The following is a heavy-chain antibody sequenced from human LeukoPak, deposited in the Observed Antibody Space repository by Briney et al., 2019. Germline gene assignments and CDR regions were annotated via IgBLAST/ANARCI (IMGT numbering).Heavy chain of an antibody. D-gene: IGHD4-17*01. CDR3: SKGTTDYDS. CDR2: ISADGTAT. Sequence: PGGSLRLSCAASGFTFESHAMNWLRQAPGRGLEWVSLISADGTATHYADSVTGPFTISRDNSKDTIFLQMSSLRAEDTALYYCSKGTTDYDSWGQGTLVTVSS. V-gene: IGHV3-23*01. CDR1: GFTFESHA. J-gene: IGHJ5*02.